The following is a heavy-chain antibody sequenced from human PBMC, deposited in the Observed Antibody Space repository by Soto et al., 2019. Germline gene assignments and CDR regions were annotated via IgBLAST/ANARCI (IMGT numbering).Heavy chain of an antibody. J-gene: IGHJ6*02. V-gene: IGHV4-31*03. CDR3: ARAASYGMDV. Sequence: PSETRSVTCTVAGGCSSGGGYYWSMIRQPPGKGLESIGYIYYSGSTYYNPSLKSRVTISVDTSKNQFSLKLSSVTAADTAVYYCARAASYGMDVWGQGPTVTVSS. CDR1: GGCSSGGGYY. CDR2: IYYSGST.